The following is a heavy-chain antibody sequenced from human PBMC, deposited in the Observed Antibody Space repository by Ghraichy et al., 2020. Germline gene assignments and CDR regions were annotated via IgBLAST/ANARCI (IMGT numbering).Heavy chain of an antibody. CDR2: ISGSGGST. CDR1: GFTFSSYA. V-gene: IGHV3-23*01. J-gene: IGHJ4*02. D-gene: IGHD3-16*02. CDR3: AKDPGYDYVWGSYRYSNFDY. Sequence: GESLNISCAASGFTFSSYAMSWVRQAPGKGLEWVSAISGSGGSTYYADSVKGRFTISRDNSKNTLYLQMNSLRAEDTAVYYCAKDPGYDYVWGSYRYSNFDYWGQGTLVTVSS.